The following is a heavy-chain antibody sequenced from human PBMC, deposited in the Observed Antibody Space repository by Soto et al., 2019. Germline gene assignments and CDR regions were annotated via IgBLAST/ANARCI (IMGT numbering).Heavy chain of an antibody. D-gene: IGHD3-22*01. CDR2: IIPIFGTA. CDR1: GGTFSSYA. V-gene: IGHV1-69*01. J-gene: IGHJ6*02. Sequence: QVQLVQSGAEVKKPGSSVKVSCKASGGTFSSYAISWVRQAPGQGLEWMGGIIPIFGTANYAQKFQGRVTITADESTSTAYMELSSLRSEDTAVYYCARGSDDSSGYPRRHYYYYGMDVWGQGTTVTVSS. CDR3: ARGSDDSSGYPRRHYYYYGMDV.